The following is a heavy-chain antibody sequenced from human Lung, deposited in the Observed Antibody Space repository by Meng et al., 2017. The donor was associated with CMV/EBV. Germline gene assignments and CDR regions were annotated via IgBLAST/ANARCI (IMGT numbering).Heavy chain of an antibody. CDR2: ISGSAGSR. V-gene: IGHV3-23*01. Sequence: SCAASGFTFSSYAMSWVRQAPGKGLEWVSAISGSAGSRYYAYSVEVRFTFSRDNSKYKLNLQLQSLSAEDTAVDNCAKGHCSRSSTSGYLDAFDIWXQGTXVTVSS. CDR3: AKGHCSRSSTSGYLDAFDI. J-gene: IGHJ3*02. D-gene: IGHD2-2*01. CDR1: GFTFSSYA.